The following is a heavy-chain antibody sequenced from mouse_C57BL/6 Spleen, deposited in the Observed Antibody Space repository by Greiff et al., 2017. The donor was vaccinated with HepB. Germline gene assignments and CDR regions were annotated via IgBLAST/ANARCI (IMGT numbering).Heavy chain of an antibody. V-gene: IGHV1-50*01. J-gene: IGHJ4*01. Sequence: QVQLQQPGAELVKPGASVKLSCKASGYTFTSYWMQWVKQRPGQGLEWIGEIDPSDSYTNYNQKFKGKATLTVDTSSSTAYMPLSSLTSEDSAVYYCARCLGSSAYYYAMDYWGQGTSVTVSS. CDR3: ARCLGSSAYYYAMDY. CDR1: GYTFTSYW. CDR2: IDPSDSYT. D-gene: IGHD1-1*01.